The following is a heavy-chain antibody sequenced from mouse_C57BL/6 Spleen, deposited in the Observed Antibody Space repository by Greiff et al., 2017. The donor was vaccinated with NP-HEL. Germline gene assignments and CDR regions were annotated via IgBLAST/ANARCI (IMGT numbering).Heavy chain of an antibody. CDR1: GFSLSTFGMG. V-gene: IGHV8-8*01. CDR2: IWWDDDK. Sequence: QVTLKVCGPGILQPSQTLSLTCSFSGFSLSTFGMGVGWIRQPSGKGLEWLAHIWWDDDKYYNPALKSRLTISKDTSKNQVFLKIANVDTADTATYYCARFYYYGSSPWFAYWGQGTLVTVSA. D-gene: IGHD1-1*01. CDR3: ARFYYYGSSPWFAY. J-gene: IGHJ3*01.